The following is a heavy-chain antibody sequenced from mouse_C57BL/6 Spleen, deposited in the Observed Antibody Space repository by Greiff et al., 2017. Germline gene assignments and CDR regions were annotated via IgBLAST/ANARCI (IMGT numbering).Heavy chain of an antibody. CDR2: IYPRSGNT. CDR3: ARGYYDYDGNAMDY. D-gene: IGHD2-4*01. Sequence: FQLQQSGAELARPGASVKLSCKASGYTFTSYGISWVKQRTGQGLEWIGEIYPRSGNTYYNEKFKGKATLTADKSSSTAYMELRSLTSEDSAVYFCARGYYDYDGNAMDYWGQGTSVTVSS. V-gene: IGHV1-81*01. J-gene: IGHJ4*01. CDR1: GYTFTSYG.